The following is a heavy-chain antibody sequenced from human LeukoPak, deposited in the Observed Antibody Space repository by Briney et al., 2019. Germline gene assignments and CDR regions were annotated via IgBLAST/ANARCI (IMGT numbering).Heavy chain of an antibody. D-gene: IGHD3-9*01. CDR3: ARAPEYYDILTGYTYWYFDL. J-gene: IGHJ2*01. V-gene: IGHV3-7*01. Sequence: GGSLRLSCAASGFTFSSYWMSWVRQAPGKGLEWVANMKQDGSEKFYVDSVKGRFTISRDNAKNSLYLQMNSLRAEDTAVYYCARAPEYYDILTGYTYWYFDLWGRGTLATVSS. CDR1: GFTFSSYW. CDR2: MKQDGSEK.